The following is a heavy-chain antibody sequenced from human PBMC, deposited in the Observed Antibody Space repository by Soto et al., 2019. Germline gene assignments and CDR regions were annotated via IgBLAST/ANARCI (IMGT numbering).Heavy chain of an antibody. CDR2: IRSKANNYAT. V-gene: IGHV3-73*02. Sequence: EVQLVESGGNLVQPGGSLRLSCATSGFTFSGSAMHWVRQASGKGLEWVGRIRSKANNYATAYAASVKGRFTISRDDSKNTAYLQMNSLKTEDTAVYYCGLVYYDSSGTLDYWGQGTLVTVSS. J-gene: IGHJ4*02. CDR3: GLVYYDSSGTLDY. CDR1: GFTFSGSA. D-gene: IGHD3-22*01.